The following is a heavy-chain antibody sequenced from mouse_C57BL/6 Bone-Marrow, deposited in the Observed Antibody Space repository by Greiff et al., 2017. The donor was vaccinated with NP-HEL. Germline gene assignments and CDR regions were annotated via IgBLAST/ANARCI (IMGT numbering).Heavy chain of an antibody. V-gene: IGHV1-53*01. CDR2: INPSNGGT. CDR3: APTVVVHWYFDV. CDR1: GYTFTSYW. Sequence: VQLQQSGTELVKPGASVKLSCKASGYTFTSYWMHWVKQRPGQGLEWIGNINPSNGGTNYNEKFKSKATLTVDKPSSTAYMQLSSLTSEDSAVYYCAPTVVVHWYFDVWGTGTTVTVSS. J-gene: IGHJ1*03. D-gene: IGHD1-1*01.